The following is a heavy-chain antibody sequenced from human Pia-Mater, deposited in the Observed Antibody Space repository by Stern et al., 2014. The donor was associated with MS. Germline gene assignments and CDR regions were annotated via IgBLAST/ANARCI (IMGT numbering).Heavy chain of an antibody. CDR1: GGTFSSYE. D-gene: IGHD3-10*01. CDR2: IMPTFDTP. J-gene: IGHJ4*02. V-gene: IGHV1-69*01. CDR3: ARAYTYYSNSAGY. Sequence: VQLVESGAEVKKPGSSVTVSCKASGGTFSSYEITWVRQAPGQGLEWMGGIMPTFDTPTYAQTFQGRVTISADGSTDTAYLELNGLKSDDTAIYFCARAYTYYSNSAGYWGQGTLVTVSS.